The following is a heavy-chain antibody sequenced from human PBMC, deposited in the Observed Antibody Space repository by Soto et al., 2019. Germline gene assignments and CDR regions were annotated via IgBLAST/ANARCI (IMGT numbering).Heavy chain of an antibody. V-gene: IGHV3-23*01. CDR2: ISGSGGST. J-gene: IGHJ4*02. D-gene: IGHD3-16*02. CDR1: GFTFSSYA. CDR3: AKSYPLYDYVWGSYRKDPFDY. Sequence: GGSLRLSCAASGFTFSSYAMSWVRQAPGKGLEWVSAISGSGGSTYCADSVKGRFTISRDNSKNTLYLQMNSLRAEDTAVYYCAKSYPLYDYVWGSYRKDPFDYWGQGTLVTVSS.